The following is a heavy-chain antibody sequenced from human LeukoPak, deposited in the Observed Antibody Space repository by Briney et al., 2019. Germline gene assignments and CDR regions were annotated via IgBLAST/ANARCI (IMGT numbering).Heavy chain of an antibody. J-gene: IGHJ4*02. D-gene: IGHD1-26*01. CDR3: ARARQRATGSYSALDS. Sequence: ASVKVSCKTSGYTFTGYYLHWVRQAPGQGLEWMGWINPNSGGTNYAQKFQGRVTMTRDTSFSTAYMELNSLRSDDTAVYYSARARQRATGSYSALDSWGQGTLVTVSS. CDR1: GYTFTGYY. CDR2: INPNSGGT. V-gene: IGHV1-2*02.